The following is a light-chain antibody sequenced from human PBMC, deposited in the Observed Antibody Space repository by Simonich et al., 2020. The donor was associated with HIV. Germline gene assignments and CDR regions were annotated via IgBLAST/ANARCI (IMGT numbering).Light chain of an antibody. V-gene: IGKV4-1*01. CDR2: WAS. CDR3: QQYYSTPFT. CDR1: QSVLYSSNNKNY. Sequence: DIVMTQSPDSLAVSLGERATNNCKSSQSVLYSSNNKNYLAWYQQKPGQPPKLIIYWASTRESGVPDRFSGSGSGTDVTLTISSLQAEDVAVYYCQQYYSTPFTFGPGTKVDIK. J-gene: IGKJ3*01.